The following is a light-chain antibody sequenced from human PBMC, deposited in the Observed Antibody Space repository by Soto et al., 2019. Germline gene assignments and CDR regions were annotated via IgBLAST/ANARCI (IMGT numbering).Light chain of an antibody. CDR2: GAS. CDR3: QQYNNWLQIT. V-gene: IGKV3-15*01. J-gene: IGKJ1*01. CDR1: QSVSSN. Sequence: EIVVTQSPATLSVSPGERATLSCRASQSVSSNLAWYQQKPGQAPRLLIYGASTRATGIPARFSGSGSGTEFTLTISSLQSEDFAVYYCQQYNNWLQITFGQGTKVDIK.